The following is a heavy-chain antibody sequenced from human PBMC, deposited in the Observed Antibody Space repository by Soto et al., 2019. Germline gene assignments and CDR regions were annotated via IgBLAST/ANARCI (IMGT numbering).Heavy chain of an antibody. J-gene: IGHJ4*02. CDR3: ARSWGTYYFDI. CDR2: IWYDGSNK. V-gene: IGHV3-33*01. CDR1: GFTFSSYG. D-gene: IGHD7-27*01. Sequence: QVQLVESGGGVVQPGRSLRLSCAASGFTFSSYGMHWVRHAPGKGLEWVTFIWYDGSNKYYADSVKGRFTISRDNSKNTLYLQMNSLRGADTAVYYCARSWGTYYFDIWGQGTLVIVSS.